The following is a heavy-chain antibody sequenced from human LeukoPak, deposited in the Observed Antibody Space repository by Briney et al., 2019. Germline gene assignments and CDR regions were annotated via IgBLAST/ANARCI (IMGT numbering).Heavy chain of an antibody. CDR3: AREIPSVTDILTGYYLSYFDY. CDR1: GFTFSNSD. V-gene: IGHV3-35*01. D-gene: IGHD3-9*01. J-gene: IGHJ4*02. Sequence: GGSLRLSCAASGFTFSNSDMNWVHQAPGKGLEWVSGVSWNGSRTHYADSVKGRFIISRDNSRNTLYLQTNSLRADDTAVYYCAREIPSVTDILTGYYLSYFDYWGQGTLVTVSS. CDR2: VSWNGSRT.